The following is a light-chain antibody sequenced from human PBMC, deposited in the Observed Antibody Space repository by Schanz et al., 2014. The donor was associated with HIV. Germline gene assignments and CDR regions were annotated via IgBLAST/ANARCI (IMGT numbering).Light chain of an antibody. CDR2: DVT. CDR1: SSDVGGYNY. V-gene: IGLV2-14*03. J-gene: IGLJ1*01. CDR3: CSYTSSSTYV. Sequence: SALTQPASVSGSPGQSITISCTGTSSDVGGYNYVSWYQQHPGKAPKLIIYDVTNRPSGVSNRFSGSKSGNTASLTISGLQAEDEADYYCCSYTSSSTYVFGTGTKLTVL.